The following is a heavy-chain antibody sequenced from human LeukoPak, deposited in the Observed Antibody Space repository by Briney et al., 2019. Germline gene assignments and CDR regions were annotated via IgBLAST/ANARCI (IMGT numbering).Heavy chain of an antibody. D-gene: IGHD6-13*01. CDR2: ISNSGANS. J-gene: IGHJ4*02. V-gene: IGHV3-23*01. Sequence: PGGSLRLSCAASGIPFSNNAMSWVRQAPGKGLEWVSTISNSGANSYYADSVKGRFTISRDNSKNTLYLQMNSLRAEDTAVYYCARDRPVRIYIAAAGYYFDYWGQGTLVTVSS. CDR3: ARDRPVRIYIAAAGYYFDY. CDR1: GIPFSNNA.